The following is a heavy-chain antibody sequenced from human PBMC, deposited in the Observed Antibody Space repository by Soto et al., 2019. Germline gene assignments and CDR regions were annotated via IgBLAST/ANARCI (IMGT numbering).Heavy chain of an antibody. D-gene: IGHD5-18*01. J-gene: IGHJ4*02. CDR2: IFYSGRA. Sequence: PSETLSLTCTVSGGSITNYYWSWIRRPPGRGLKWIGYIFYSGRADYTPSLKSRATISVDTSKNQFSLKLRSVTAADTAVYYCARIKRGYSYGSIIDFCGQGIPVTVCS. V-gene: IGHV4-59*01. CDR1: GGSITNYY. CDR3: ARIKRGYSYGSIIDF.